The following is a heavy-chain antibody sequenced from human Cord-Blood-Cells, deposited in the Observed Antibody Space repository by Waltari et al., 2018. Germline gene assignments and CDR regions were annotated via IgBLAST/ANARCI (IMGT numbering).Heavy chain of an antibody. CDR3: ARDLRTTVTTYYFDY. V-gene: IGHV3-48*02. Sequence: EVQLVEFGGGLVQTGGSMSLSCEAFGFHFSSYSMHWVRQAPWKGLEWVSYISNSSSTIYYADSVKGRFTISRDNAKNSLYLQMNSLRDEDTAVYYCARDLRTTVTTYYFDYWGQGTLVTVSS. CDR1: GFHFSSYS. CDR2: ISNSSSTI. D-gene: IGHD4-4*01. J-gene: IGHJ4*02.